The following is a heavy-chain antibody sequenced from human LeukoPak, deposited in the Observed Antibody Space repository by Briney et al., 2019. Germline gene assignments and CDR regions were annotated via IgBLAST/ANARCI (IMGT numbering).Heavy chain of an antibody. CDR3: ARKPTYSDILPVYFAY. CDR2: ISSSSSYT. D-gene: IGHD3-9*01. CDR1: GFTFSDYF. Sequence: PGGSLRLSCAASGFTFSDYFMSWIRQAPGKGLEWVSYISSSSSYTNYADSVKGRFTISRDNAKNSLYLQMNSLRAEDTAVYYCARKPTYSDILPVYFAYWGQGPLVTASS. V-gene: IGHV3-11*06. J-gene: IGHJ4*02.